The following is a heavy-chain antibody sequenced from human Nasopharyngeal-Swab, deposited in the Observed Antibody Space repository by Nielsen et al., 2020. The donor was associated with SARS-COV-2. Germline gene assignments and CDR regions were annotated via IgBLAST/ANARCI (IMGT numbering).Heavy chain of an antibody. CDR3: ATDRRQYYYDSSGYYYWRGFDP. Sequence: ASVKVSCKVSGYTLTELSMHWVRQAPGKGLEWMGGFDPEDGETIYAQKFQGRVTMTEDTSTDTAYMELSSLRSEDTAVCYCATDRRQYYYDSSGYYYWRGFDPWGQGTLVTVSS. CDR1: GYTLTELS. V-gene: IGHV1-24*01. CDR2: FDPEDGET. D-gene: IGHD3-22*01. J-gene: IGHJ5*02.